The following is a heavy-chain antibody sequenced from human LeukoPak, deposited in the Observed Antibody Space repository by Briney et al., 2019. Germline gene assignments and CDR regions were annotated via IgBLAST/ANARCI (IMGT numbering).Heavy chain of an antibody. Sequence: SGGSLRLSCAASGFSFSSYCMSWVCQAPGKGLEWVSALTSSGGSTYYADSVKGGFSISRDSSKHTMYLQMNSLRADDTAEYFCAKDDLDGKFDYWGQGTLVTVSS. J-gene: IGHJ4*02. CDR3: AKDDLDGKFDY. CDR1: GFSFSSYC. V-gene: IGHV3-23*01. CDR2: LTSSGGST.